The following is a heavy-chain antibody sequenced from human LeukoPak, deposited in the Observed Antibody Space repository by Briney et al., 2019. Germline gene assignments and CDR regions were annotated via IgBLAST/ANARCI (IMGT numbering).Heavy chain of an antibody. Sequence: GGSLRLSCAAFGFTFDDYGMSWVRQAPGKGLEWVSGINWNGGSTGYADSVKGRFTISRDNAKNSLYLQMDSLRAEDTALYYCARNRDGYCSGGSCYYYYYGMDVWGQGTTVTVSS. CDR2: INWNGGST. CDR3: ARNRDGYCSGGSCYYYYYGMDV. CDR1: GFTFDDYG. J-gene: IGHJ6*02. D-gene: IGHD2-15*01. V-gene: IGHV3-20*04.